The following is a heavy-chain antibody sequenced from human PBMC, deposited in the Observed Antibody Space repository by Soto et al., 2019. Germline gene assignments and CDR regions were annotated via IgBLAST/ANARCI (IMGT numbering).Heavy chain of an antibody. CDR2: IYYSGST. D-gene: IGHD6-19*01. J-gene: IGHJ4*02. CDR1: GGSISSSSYY. V-gene: IGHV4-39*01. Sequence: QLQLQESGPGLVKPSETLSLTCTVSGGSISSSSYYWGWIRQPPGTGLEWIGSIYYSGSTYYNPSLKSRVTISVDTSKNQFSLKLSSVTAADTAVYYCARRIAVAGGIDYWGQGTLVTVSS. CDR3: ARRIAVAGGIDY.